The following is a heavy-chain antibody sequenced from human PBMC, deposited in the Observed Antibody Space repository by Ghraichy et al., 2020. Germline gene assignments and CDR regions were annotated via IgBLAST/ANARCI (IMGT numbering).Heavy chain of an antibody. D-gene: IGHD3-22*01. Sequence: GGSLRLSCAASGFTFSDYYMSWIRQAPEKGLEWVSYISSNSKTIYYGDSVEGRFTIPRDNAKNSLYLQMNSLRAEDTAVYYCARSHRYYERSGNWVLDYWGQGTLVTVSS. CDR1: GFTFSDYY. V-gene: IGHV3-11*01. J-gene: IGHJ4*02. CDR3: ARSHRYYERSGNWVLDY. CDR2: ISSNSKTI.